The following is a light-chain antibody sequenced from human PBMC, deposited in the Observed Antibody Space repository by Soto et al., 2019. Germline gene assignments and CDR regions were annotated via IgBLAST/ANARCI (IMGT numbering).Light chain of an antibody. V-gene: IGKV3-11*01. J-gene: IGKJ2*01. CDR3: QQRSNWPHT. Sequence: TQSPSTLSASVGDRVTITCRASQSISSYLAWYQHKPGQAPRLLIYDASNRATGIPARFSGSGSGTDFTLTISSLEPEDFAVYYCQQRSNWPHTFGPGTKLEIK. CDR2: DAS. CDR1: QSISSY.